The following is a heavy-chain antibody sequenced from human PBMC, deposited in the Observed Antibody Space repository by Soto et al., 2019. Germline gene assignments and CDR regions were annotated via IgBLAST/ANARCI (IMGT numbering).Heavy chain of an antibody. CDR3: AKTGSGWYFDY. CDR1: GFIFISYG. Sequence: VQLVESGGGVVQPGRSLRLSCAASGFIFISYGMHWVRQSPGKGLEWVALISYDGTNKYYADSMKGRFTISRDNSKNMVYLQMNSLRAEDTAVYYCAKTGSGWYFDYWGQGTLVTVSS. CDR2: ISYDGTNK. V-gene: IGHV3-30*18. J-gene: IGHJ4*02. D-gene: IGHD6-19*01.